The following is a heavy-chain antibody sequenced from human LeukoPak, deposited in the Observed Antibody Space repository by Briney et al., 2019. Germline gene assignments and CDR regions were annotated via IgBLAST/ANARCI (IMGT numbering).Heavy chain of an antibody. V-gene: IGHV4-34*01. Sequence: SETLSLTCAAYGGSFSGYYWSWIRQPPGKGLEWIGEINHSGSTNYNPSLKSRVTISVDTSENQFSLKLSSVTAADTAVYYCARAPPRIAARPISNWFDPWGQGTLVTVSS. J-gene: IGHJ5*02. D-gene: IGHD6-6*01. CDR1: GGSFSGYY. CDR3: ARAPPRIAARPISNWFDP. CDR2: INHSGST.